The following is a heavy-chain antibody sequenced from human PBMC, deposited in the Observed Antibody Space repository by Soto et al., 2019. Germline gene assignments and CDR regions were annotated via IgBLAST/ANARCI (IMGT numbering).Heavy chain of an antibody. CDR1: GYTFTGYY. CDR3: ARSGESYSSSWYTQHYNWFDP. J-gene: IGHJ5*02. CDR2: INPNSGGT. Sequence: ASVKVSCKASGYTFTGYYMHWVRQAPGQGLEWMGWINPNSGGTNYAQKFQGWVTMTRDTSISTAYMELSRLRSDDTAVYYCARSGESYSSSWYTQHYNWFDPWGQGTLVTVSS. D-gene: IGHD6-13*01. V-gene: IGHV1-2*04.